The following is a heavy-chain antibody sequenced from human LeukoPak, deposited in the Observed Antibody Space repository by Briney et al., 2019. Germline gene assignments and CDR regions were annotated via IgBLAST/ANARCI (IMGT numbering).Heavy chain of an antibody. J-gene: IGHJ4*02. CDR2: IYHSGST. CDR1: GASITTYY. CDR3: AREYSTSSEGDYFDY. V-gene: IGHV4-59*01. Sequence: SETLSLTCTVSGASITTYYWTCIRQPPGKGLEWIGYIYHSGSTNYNPSLKSRVTISLDTSRNQFSLRLSSVTAADTAVYFCAREYSTSSEGDYFDYWGQGSLVTVSS. D-gene: IGHD6-6*01.